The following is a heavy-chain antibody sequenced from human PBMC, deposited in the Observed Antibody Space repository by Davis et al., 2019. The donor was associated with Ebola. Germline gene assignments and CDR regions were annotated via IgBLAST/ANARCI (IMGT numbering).Heavy chain of an antibody. CDR1: GFTFTDYY. D-gene: IGHD2-15*01. V-gene: IGHV1-2*02. CDR2: IKLNSGGT. Sequence: ASVKVSCKASGFTFTDYYMHWVRQAPGQGLEWMGWIKLNSGGTNYAQKFQGRVTMTRDTSTSTAYLGRRTLGSDDTAVYYCAREPQPLGGSCYSLGCYFDFWGQGTLVTVSS. J-gene: IGHJ4*02. CDR3: AREPQPLGGSCYSLGCYFDF.